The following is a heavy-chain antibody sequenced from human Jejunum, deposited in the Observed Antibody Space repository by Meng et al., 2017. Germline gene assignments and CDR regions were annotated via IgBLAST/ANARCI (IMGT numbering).Heavy chain of an antibody. CDR1: GFTFSYYW. D-gene: IGHD3-9*01. Sequence: GGSLRLSCAASGFTFSYYWMNWVRQAPGKGLVWVSRISSDGSSTSYADSVKGRFTISKDNARNTLYLQMNSLRVEDTAVYYCARLLNGDRYFDHWGQGTLVTVSS. V-gene: IGHV3-74*01. J-gene: IGHJ4*02. CDR3: ARLLNGDRYFDH. CDR2: ISSDGSST.